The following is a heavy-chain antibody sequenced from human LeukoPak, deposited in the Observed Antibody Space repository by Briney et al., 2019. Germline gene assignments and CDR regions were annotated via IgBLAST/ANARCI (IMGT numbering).Heavy chain of an antibody. CDR2: IYYSGST. V-gene: IGHV4-39*01. D-gene: IGHD3-10*01. CDR3: ARPIPNDSMVRGVLVDP. CDR1: GGSISSSSYY. Sequence: SETLSLTCTFSGGSISSSSYYWGWIRQPPGKGLEWIGSIYYSGSTYYNPSLKSRVTISVDTSKNQFSLKLSSVTAADTAVYYCARPIPNDSMVRGVLVDPWGQGTLVTVSS. J-gene: IGHJ5*02.